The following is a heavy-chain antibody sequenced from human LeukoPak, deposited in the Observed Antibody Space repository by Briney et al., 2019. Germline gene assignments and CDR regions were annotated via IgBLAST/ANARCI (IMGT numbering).Heavy chain of an antibody. CDR2: IYYSGST. Sequence: SETLSLTCTVSGGSISSYYWSWIRQHPGKGLEWIGYIYYSGSTYYNPSLKSRVTISVDTSKNQFSLKLSSVTAADTAVYYCARAPWEGYYDSSGYWSSWFDPWGQGTLVTVSS. D-gene: IGHD3-22*01. J-gene: IGHJ5*02. CDR3: ARAPWEGYYDSSGYWSSWFDP. CDR1: GGSISSYY. V-gene: IGHV4-59*06.